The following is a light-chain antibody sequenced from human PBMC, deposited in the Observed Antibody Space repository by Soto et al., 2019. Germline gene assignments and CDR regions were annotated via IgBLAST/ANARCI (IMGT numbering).Light chain of an antibody. V-gene: IGKV4-1*01. Sequence: DIVMTQSPDSLAVSPGERATINCKSSQSVLYSSNNKNYLAWYQQKPGQPLKLLIDWASTRESGVPDRFSGSGSETDFTLTISSLQAEDVAVYYCQQYYNTPLTFGGGTKVEIK. CDR2: WAS. CDR1: QSVLYSSNNKNY. CDR3: QQYYNTPLT. J-gene: IGKJ4*01.